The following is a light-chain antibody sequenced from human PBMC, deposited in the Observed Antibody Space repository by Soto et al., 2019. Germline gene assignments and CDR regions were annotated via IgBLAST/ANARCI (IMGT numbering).Light chain of an antibody. CDR3: EQDYTRPRA. V-gene: IGKV3D-7*01. CDR2: GAF. Sequence: TVSFWDRQSLSSSYIAWYQHKPDQGPRVLIYGAFTRATGIPDRFIGSVSGADFGITVSTLVSEVLATHYCEQDYTRPRAFGQGTKVDIK. J-gene: IGKJ1*01. CDR1: QSLSSSY.